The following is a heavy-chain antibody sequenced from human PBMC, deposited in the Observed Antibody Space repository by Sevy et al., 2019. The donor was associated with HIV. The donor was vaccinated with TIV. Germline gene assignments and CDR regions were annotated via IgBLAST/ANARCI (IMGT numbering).Heavy chain of an antibody. CDR1: GFSFDSYG. Sequence: GGSLRLSCAVSGFSFDSYGMTWVRQAPGKGLEWVSGISGSGTRTYYADSVKGRFIISRDNSKNTLYLQMNSLRSEDKGIYYWGKGGGGHYDPDEIGYYFYYYNMDVWGKRTTVTVSS. CDR2: ISGSGTRT. CDR3: GKGGGGHYDPDEIGYYFYYYNMDV. V-gene: IGHV3-23*01. D-gene: IGHD3-22*01. J-gene: IGHJ6*03.